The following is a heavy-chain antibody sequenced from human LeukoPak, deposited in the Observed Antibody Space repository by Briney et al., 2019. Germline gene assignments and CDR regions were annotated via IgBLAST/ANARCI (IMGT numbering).Heavy chain of an antibody. D-gene: IGHD3-22*01. CDR1: GFTFSSYW. CDR3: ARDLVVVTGTFDY. Sequence: GGSLRLSCAASGFTFSSYWMSWVRQAPGKGLEWVANIKQDGSEKYYVDSVKGRFTISRDNAKNSLYLQMNRLRAEDTAVYYCARDLVVVTGTFDYWGQGTLVTVSS. V-gene: IGHV3-7*05. CDR2: IKQDGSEK. J-gene: IGHJ4*02.